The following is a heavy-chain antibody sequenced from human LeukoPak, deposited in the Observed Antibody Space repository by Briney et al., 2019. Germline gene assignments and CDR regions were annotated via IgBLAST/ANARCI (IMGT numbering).Heavy chain of an antibody. J-gene: IGHJ4*02. CDR1: GGSISSYY. V-gene: IGHV4-59*08. D-gene: IGHD1-26*01. CDR3: ARVTIDNYFDY. Sequence: SETLSLTCTVSGGSISSYYWSWIRQPPGKGLEWIGYIYYSGSTNYNPSLKSRVTISVDTSKNQFSLKLSSVTAADTAVYYCARVTIDNYFDYWGQGTPVTVSS. CDR2: IYYSGST.